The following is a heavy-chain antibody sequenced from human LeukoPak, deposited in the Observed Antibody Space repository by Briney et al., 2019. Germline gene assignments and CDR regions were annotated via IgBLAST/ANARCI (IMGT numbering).Heavy chain of an antibody. V-gene: IGHV3-48*03. D-gene: IGHD5-18*01. J-gene: IGHJ4*02. Sequence: GGSLRLSCGASGFLFSDYEMNWVRQAPGKGLEWISYISTRGGTIYYADSVEGRFTISRDNAKNALYLQMNSLRAEDTAFYYCVRDGYSYGYDFDYWGQGTLVAVSP. CDR3: VRDGYSYGYDFDY. CDR2: ISTRGGTI. CDR1: GFLFSDYE.